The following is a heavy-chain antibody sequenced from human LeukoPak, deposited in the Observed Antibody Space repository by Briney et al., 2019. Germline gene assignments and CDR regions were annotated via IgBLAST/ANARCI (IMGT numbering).Heavy chain of an antibody. CDR3: ARMMNAFDI. J-gene: IGHJ3*02. V-gene: IGHV4-38-2*02. D-gene: IGHD3-16*01. CDR2: IYHSGST. Sequence: SETLSLTCTVSGYSISSGYYWGWIRQPPGKGLEWIGSIYHSGSTYYNPSLKSRVTISVDTSKNQFSLKLSSVTAADTAVYYCARMMNAFDIWGQGTMVTVSS. CDR1: GYSISSGYY.